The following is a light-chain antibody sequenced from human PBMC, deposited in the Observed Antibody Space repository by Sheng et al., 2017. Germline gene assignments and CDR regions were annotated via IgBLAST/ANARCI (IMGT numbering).Light chain of an antibody. CDR2: DAS. Sequence: DIQMTQSPSSLSASVGDRVTITCQASQDIRNYLNWYQQKPGKAPKLLIYDASNLETGVPSRFSGSGSGTDFIFTISSLQPEDIATYYCQQYDNLLLTFGGGTKVEIK. V-gene: IGKV1-33*01. CDR3: QQYDNLLLT. CDR1: QDIRNY. J-gene: IGKJ4*01.